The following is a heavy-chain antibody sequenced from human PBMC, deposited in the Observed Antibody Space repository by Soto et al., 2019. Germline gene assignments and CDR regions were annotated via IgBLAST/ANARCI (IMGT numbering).Heavy chain of an antibody. CDR2: IYYSGST. D-gene: IGHD2-21*01. Sequence: SETLSLTCTVSGGSISSYYWSWIRQPPGKGLEWIGYIYYSGSTNYNPSLKSRVTISVDTSKNQFSLKLSSVTAAGTAVYYCARSDPWGLTLFPHWGQGTLVTVS. V-gene: IGHV4-59*01. CDR1: GGSISSYY. J-gene: IGHJ4*02. CDR3: ARSDPWGLTLFPH.